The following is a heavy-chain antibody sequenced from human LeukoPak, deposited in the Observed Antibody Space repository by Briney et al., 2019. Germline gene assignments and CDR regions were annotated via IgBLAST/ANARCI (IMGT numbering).Heavy chain of an antibody. CDR2: ISSNGGNT. CDR1: RFTFSNYA. Sequence: PGGSLRLSCAASRFTFSNYAMHWVRQAPGEGLEHVSAISSNGGNTHYANSVKGRFTISRDNSKNTLYLQMGSLRAEDMAVYYCTKEGLPSGSSWSAWFDPWGQGTLVTVSS. V-gene: IGHV3-64*01. J-gene: IGHJ5*02. CDR3: TKEGLPSGSSWSAWFDP. D-gene: IGHD3-10*01.